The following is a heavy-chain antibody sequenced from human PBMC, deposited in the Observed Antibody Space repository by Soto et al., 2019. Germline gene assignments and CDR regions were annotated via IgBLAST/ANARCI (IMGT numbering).Heavy chain of an antibody. CDR2: MQPSTGRT. V-gene: IGHV1-8*02. CDR1: GYTFTGYY. D-gene: IGHD1-26*01. J-gene: IGHJ4*02. Sequence: AASVKVSCKASGYTFTGYYTHWVRQTAGQGLEWMGWMQPSTGRTGYAQKFQGRVTMTRDTSINTAYMELTTLTSDDTAFYYCARGVSAGVDYWGQGTLVTVSS. CDR3: ARGVSAGVDY.